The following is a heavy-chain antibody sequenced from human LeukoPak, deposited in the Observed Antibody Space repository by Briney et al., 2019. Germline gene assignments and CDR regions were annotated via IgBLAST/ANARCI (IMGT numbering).Heavy chain of an antibody. Sequence: GGSLRLPYAACGLPDSTNFMSGVRQSPGKGVEWVTLIYSCGETYYADSVKGRFTISRDNSKNTLYLQMNSLRAEDTAMYYCARDSLSYGSGFYYPRYFDSWGQGTLVTVSS. CDR2: IYSCGET. V-gene: IGHV3-53*01. D-gene: IGHD3-10*01. CDR3: ARDSLSYGSGFYYPRYFDS. J-gene: IGHJ4*02. CDR1: GLPDSTNF.